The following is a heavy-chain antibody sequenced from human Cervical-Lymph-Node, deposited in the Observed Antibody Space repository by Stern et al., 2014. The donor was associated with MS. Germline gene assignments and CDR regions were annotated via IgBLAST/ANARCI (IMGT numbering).Heavy chain of an antibody. D-gene: IGHD1-26*01. CDR2: IYYSGST. V-gene: IGHV4-59*01. J-gene: IGHJ4*02. CDR3: ARGGVGASPLDY. Sequence: QVQLQESGPGLVKPSETLSLTCTVSGGSISSYYWSWIRQPPGKGLEWIGYIYYSGSTNYTPARKSRIPISGATSKNQFSLKVISVTAADTAVYYCARGGVGASPLDYWGQGTLVTVSS. CDR1: GGSISSYY.